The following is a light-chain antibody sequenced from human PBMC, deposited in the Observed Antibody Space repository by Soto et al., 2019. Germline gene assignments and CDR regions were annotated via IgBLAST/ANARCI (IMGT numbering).Light chain of an antibody. CDR2: DVS. V-gene: IGLV2-14*03. J-gene: IGLJ1*01. CDR1: SSDVGHYNY. Sequence: SVLPQPASVSGSPGQSSTISCTGTSSDVGHYNYVSWYQQHPGNAPKLIIFDVSIRPSGVSDRFSGSKSGNTASLTISGLQAEDEADYYCCSYTRTSSRVFGTGTKVTVL. CDR3: CSYTRTSSRV.